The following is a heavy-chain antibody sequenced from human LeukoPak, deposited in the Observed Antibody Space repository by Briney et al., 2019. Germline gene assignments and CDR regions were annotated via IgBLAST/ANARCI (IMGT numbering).Heavy chain of an antibody. D-gene: IGHD2-2*01. CDR1: GFTFNNYA. CDR3: AKDTYCSSTSCSNDY. J-gene: IGHJ4*02. Sequence: GGSLRLSCAASGFTFNNYAMSWVRQAPGKGLEWDSVISAGGVHTYYADSVKGRFAISRDNSRNTVYLQMNSLRAEDTAVYYCAKDTYCSSTSCSNDYWGQGTLVTVSS. CDR2: ISAGGVHT. V-gene: IGHV3-23*01.